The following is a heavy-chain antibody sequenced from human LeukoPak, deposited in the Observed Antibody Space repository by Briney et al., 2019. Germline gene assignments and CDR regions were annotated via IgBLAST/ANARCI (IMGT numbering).Heavy chain of an antibody. J-gene: IGHJ4*02. V-gene: IGHV3-7*01. CDR3: ARERQQLLFFDY. D-gene: IGHD6-13*01. CDR2: IKQDGSEI. CDR1: GFIFSSYA. Sequence: GGSLRLSCAASGFIFSSYAMTWVRQAPGEGLEFVANIKQDGSEINYADSVKGRFTVSRDNAKNSLYLQMNSLRAEDTALYYCARERQQLLFFDYWGQGTLVTVSS.